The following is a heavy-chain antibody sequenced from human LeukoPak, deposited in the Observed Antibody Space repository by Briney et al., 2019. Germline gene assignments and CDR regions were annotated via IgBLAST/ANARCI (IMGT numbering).Heavy chain of an antibody. Sequence: SQTLSLTCTVSGGSISSGGYYWSWIRQHPGKGLEWIGYIYYSGITYYNPSLKSRVTISVDTSKNQFSLKLNSVTAADTAVYHCAREGVLRYYFDYWGQGTLVTVSS. D-gene: IGHD3-9*01. CDR1: GGSISSGGYY. V-gene: IGHV4-31*03. J-gene: IGHJ4*02. CDR3: AREGVLRYYFDY. CDR2: IYYSGIT.